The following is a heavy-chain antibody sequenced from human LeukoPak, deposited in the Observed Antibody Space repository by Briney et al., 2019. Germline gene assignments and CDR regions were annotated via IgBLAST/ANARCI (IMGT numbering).Heavy chain of an antibody. Sequence: SETLSLTCTVSGGSISSGGYYWSWIRQHPGKGLEWIGYIYYSGSTYYNPSLKSRVTISVDTSKNQFSLKLSSVTAADTAVYYCARVLRGIAVAAYYFDYWGQGALVTVSS. V-gene: IGHV4-31*03. CDR2: IYYSGST. CDR3: ARVLRGIAVAAYYFDY. D-gene: IGHD6-19*01. J-gene: IGHJ4*02. CDR1: GGSISSGGYY.